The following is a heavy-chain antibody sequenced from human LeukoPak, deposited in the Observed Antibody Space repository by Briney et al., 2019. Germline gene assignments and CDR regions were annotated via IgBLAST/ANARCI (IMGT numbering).Heavy chain of an antibody. CDR2: IKSKTDGETT. J-gene: IGHJ4*02. Sequence: GGSLRLSCAASGFTFSSYSMNWVRQAPGKGLEWIGRIKSKTDGETTNYAEPVRGRFTISRDDSKSAVYLQMNSLKIEDTAVYYCTTDLGTYYHGSQRLIPIDYWGQGTLVTVSS. D-gene: IGHD3-10*01. CDR3: TTDLGTYYHGSQRLIPIDY. CDR1: GFTFSSYS. V-gene: IGHV3-15*01.